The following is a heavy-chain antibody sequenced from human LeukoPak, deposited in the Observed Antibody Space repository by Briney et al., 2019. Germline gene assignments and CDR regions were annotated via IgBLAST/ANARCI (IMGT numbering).Heavy chain of an antibody. CDR1: GFSVSRSS. CDR2: TYEGGST. V-gene: IGHV3-53*01. CDR3: TSARPIDF. Sequence: GGSLRLSCVVSGFSVSRSSITWVRQAPGKGLEWVSITYEGGSTDYADSVKGRFTISRDSSKNTVYLQLSSLRSEDTAIYHCTSARPIDFWGQGTLVIVSS. J-gene: IGHJ4*02.